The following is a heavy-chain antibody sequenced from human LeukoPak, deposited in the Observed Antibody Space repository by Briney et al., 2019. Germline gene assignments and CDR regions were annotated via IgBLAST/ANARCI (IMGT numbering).Heavy chain of an antibody. V-gene: IGHV4-34*05. D-gene: IGHD3-10*01. Sequence: KPSETLSLSCALSGGSFSGYYWYWIRQVLGKGLEWIGQINQSGGTSDNPYTKSRTTTSTDTSTKKFPFKLSSVTAAGTGMYYCARGLLGRKDLVQWGPGTLVTVSS. CDR1: GGSFSGYY. J-gene: IGHJ1*01. CDR3: ARGLLGRKDLVQ. CDR2: INQSGGT.